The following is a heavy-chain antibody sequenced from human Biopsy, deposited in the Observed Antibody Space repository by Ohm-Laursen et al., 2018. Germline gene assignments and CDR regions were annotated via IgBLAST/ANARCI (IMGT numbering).Heavy chain of an antibody. CDR1: GFTFNNYG. Sequence: SLRLSCTASGFTFNNYGMQWVRQAPGKGLAWVAFIFYDGSNTYYADSVKGRFTISRDNSKNTVYLQMNSLRVEDTAVYYCARDPIVGSKADGMDVWGQGTTVTVSS. V-gene: IGHV3-33*08. CDR2: IFYDGSNT. CDR3: ARDPIVGSKADGMDV. J-gene: IGHJ6*02. D-gene: IGHD1-26*01.